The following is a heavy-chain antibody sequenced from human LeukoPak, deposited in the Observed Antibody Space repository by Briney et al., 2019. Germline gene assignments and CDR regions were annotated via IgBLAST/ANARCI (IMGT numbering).Heavy chain of an antibody. CDR3: AKVWMSSGCLVLDY. Sequence: QPGRSLRLPCAASGFTFNRYDKHWVRKAPGKGLEWVAVLPYDGSTKYYAESVKGRFTISRDNSKNTLYLQMNSLRAEDTAVYYCAKVWMSSGCLVLDYWGQGTLVTVSS. CDR1: GFTFNRYD. D-gene: IGHD3-16*01. J-gene: IGHJ4*02. CDR2: LPYDGSTK. V-gene: IGHV3-30*18.